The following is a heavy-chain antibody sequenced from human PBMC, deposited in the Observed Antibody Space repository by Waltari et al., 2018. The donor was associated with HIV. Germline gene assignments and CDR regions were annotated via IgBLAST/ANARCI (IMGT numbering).Heavy chain of an antibody. D-gene: IGHD2-2*01. CDR1: GYTLTELS. J-gene: IGHJ4*02. V-gene: IGHV1-24*01. CDR2: FDPEDAET. Sequence: QVQLVQSGAEVKKPGASVKVSCKVSGYTLTELSMHWVRQAPGKGLEWMGGFDPEDAETIYAQKFQGRVTMTEDTSTDTAYMELSSLRSEDTAIYYCATAQICSTSSCYDYWGQGTLVTVSS. CDR3: ATAQICSTSSCYDY.